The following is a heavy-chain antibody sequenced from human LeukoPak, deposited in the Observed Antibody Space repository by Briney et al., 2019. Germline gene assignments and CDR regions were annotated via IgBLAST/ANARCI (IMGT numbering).Heavy chain of an antibody. Sequence: VRXXXGKGLDWVSVITGSGGFTQYADSVKGRFTISRDNSKNTVYLQMNSLRVEDTALYYCVRSLDYWGQGTLVTVSS. CDR2: ITGSGGFT. V-gene: IGHV3-23*01. J-gene: IGHJ4*02. CDR3: VRSLDY.